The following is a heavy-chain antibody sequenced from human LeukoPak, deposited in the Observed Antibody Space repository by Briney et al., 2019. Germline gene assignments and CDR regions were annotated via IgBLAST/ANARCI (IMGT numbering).Heavy chain of an antibody. V-gene: IGHV3-9*03. J-gene: IGHJ3*02. CDR2: ISWNSGSI. Sequence: GGSLRLSCAASGFTFDDYAMHWVRQAPGRGLEWVSGISWNSGSIGYADSVKGRFTISRDNAKNSLYLQMNSLRAEDMALYYCAKAGTTGTQGAFDIWGQGTMVTVSS. CDR3: AKAGTTGTQGAFDI. CDR1: GFTFDDYA. D-gene: IGHD1-1*01.